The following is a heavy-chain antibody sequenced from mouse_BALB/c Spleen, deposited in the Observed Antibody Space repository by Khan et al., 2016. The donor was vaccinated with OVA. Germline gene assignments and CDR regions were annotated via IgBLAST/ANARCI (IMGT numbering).Heavy chain of an antibody. Sequence: EVQLQESGGGLVKPGGSLKLSCVASGFAFSSYDLSWVRQTPEKRLEWVAYISSGGFTTYYFDTMKGRFTLSRDNAKTPLYLQMNSLQSEDTAMYYCARHQATMLTTSWYFDVWGAGATVTVSS. J-gene: IGHJ1*01. CDR3: ARHQATMLTTSWYFDV. CDR1: GFAFSSYD. V-gene: IGHV5-12-1*01. D-gene: IGHD2-2*01. CDR2: ISSGGFTT.